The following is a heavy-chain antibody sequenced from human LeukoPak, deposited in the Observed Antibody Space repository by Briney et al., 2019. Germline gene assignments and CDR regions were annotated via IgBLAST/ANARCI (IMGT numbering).Heavy chain of an antibody. V-gene: IGHV1-69*01. J-gene: IGHJ4*02. CDR1: GGTFSSYA. CDR3: ASGMGATEFDY. D-gene: IGHD1-26*01. CDR2: IIPIFGTA. Sequence: SVKVSCKASGGTFSSYAISWVRQAPGQGLEWMGGIIPIFGTANYAQKFQGRVTITADESTSTAYMELSRLRSEDTAVYYCASGMGATEFDYWGQGTLVTVSS.